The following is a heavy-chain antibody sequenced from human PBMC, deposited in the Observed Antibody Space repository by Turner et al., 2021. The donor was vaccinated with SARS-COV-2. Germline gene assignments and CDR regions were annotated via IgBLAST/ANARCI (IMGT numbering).Heavy chain of an antibody. CDR3: ARQGSGSYYAVPHY. Sequence: QLQLQESGPGLVKPSETLSLTCTVSGGSISSRYYYWGWIRQPPGKGLEWIGSIYYSGSTYYNPSLKSRVTISVDTSKNQFSLKLSSVTAADTAVYYCARQGSGSYYAVPHYWGQGTLVTVSS. CDR2: IYYSGST. J-gene: IGHJ4*02. CDR1: GGSISSRYYY. V-gene: IGHV4-39*01. D-gene: IGHD3-10*01.